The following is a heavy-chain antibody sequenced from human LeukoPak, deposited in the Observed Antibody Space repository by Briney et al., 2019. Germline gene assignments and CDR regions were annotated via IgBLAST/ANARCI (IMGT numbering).Heavy chain of an antibody. CDR2: ISAYKGNT. Sequence: ASVKVSCKASGYIFTSYGVSWVRQAPGQGLEWMGWISAYKGNTNYAQKLQGRVTMTTVTSTSTAYMELRSLISDDTAVYYCAREGDYYGSGNYFPGGRDYYYYGMDVWGQGTTVTVSS. D-gene: IGHD3-10*01. J-gene: IGHJ6*02. CDR1: GYIFTSYG. CDR3: AREGDYYGSGNYFPGGRDYYYYGMDV. V-gene: IGHV1-18*01.